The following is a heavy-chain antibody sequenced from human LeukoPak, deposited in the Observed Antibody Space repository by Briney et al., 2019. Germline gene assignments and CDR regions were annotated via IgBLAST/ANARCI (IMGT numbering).Heavy chain of an antibody. CDR3: ARGLQENLAWLQAFSAFDI. D-gene: IGHD6-19*01. CDR2: ISAYNGNI. CDR1: GYTFTSYG. J-gene: IGHJ3*02. Sequence: ASVKVSCKASGYTFTSYGISWVRQAPGQGLEWMGWISAYNGNINYAQKLQGRVTMTTDTSTSTAYMELRSLRSDDTAVYYCARGLQENLAWLQAFSAFDIWGQGTMVTVSS. V-gene: IGHV1-18*01.